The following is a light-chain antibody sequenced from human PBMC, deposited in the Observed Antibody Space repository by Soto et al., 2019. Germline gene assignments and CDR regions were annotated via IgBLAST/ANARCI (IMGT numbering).Light chain of an antibody. J-gene: IGKJ4*01. CDR2: GAS. Sequence: GTVSLAGRESRSRSSRASQSVSNNYLAWYQQKPGQAPRLLIYGASNRATGIPDRFSGSGSGTDFTLSILRLEPDASATYISVQSNPLLTIPGGTKVDIK. V-gene: IGKV3-20*01. CDR3: VQSNPLLT. CDR1: QSVSNNY.